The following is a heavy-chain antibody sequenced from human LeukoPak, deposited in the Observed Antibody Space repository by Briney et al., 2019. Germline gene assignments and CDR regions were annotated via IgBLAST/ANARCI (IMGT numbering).Heavy chain of an antibody. D-gene: IGHD4-17*01. J-gene: IGHJ6*02. Sequence: PGRSLRLSCAASGFTFDDYAMHWVRQAPGKGLEWVSGISWNSGSIGYADSVKGRFTISRDNAKNSLYPQMNSLRAEDTALYYCAKDRNGDNYYYYGMDVWGQGTTVTVSS. V-gene: IGHV3-9*01. CDR3: AKDRNGDNYYYYGMDV. CDR2: ISWNSGSI. CDR1: GFTFDDYA.